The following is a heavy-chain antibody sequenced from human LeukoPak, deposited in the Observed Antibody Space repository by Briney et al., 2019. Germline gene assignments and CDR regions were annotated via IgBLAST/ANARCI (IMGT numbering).Heavy chain of an antibody. V-gene: IGHV4-31*03. Sequence: PSQTLSLTCTVSGGSISSGGYYWSWIRQHPGKGLEWIGYIYYSGSTYYNPSLKSRVTISVDTSKNQFSLKLSSVTAADTAVYYCAGVSRYYGSGAYYFVYWGQGTLVTVSS. CDR3: AGVSRYYGSGAYYFVY. CDR1: GGSISSGGYY. D-gene: IGHD3-10*01. J-gene: IGHJ4*02. CDR2: IYYSGST.